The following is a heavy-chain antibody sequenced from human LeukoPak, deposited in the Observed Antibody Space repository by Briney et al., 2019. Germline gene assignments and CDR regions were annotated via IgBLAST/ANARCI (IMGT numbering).Heavy chain of an antibody. V-gene: IGHV4-4*07. CDR2: IYTSGST. J-gene: IGHJ6*03. D-gene: IGHD3-10*02. CDR1: GGSISSYY. CDR3: ARDGVAYPPVQGYYYYYYMDV. Sequence: PSETLSLTCTVSGGSISSYYWSWIRQPAGKGLEWIGRIYTSGSTNYNPSLTSRVTMSVDTSKNQFSLKLSSVTAADTAVYYCARDGVAYPPVQGYYYYYYMDVWGKGTTVTVSS.